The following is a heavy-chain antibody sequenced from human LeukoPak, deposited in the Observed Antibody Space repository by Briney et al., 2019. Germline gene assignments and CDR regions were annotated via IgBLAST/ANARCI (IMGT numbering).Heavy chain of an antibody. J-gene: IGHJ2*01. V-gene: IGHV3-23*01. Sequence: GGSLRLSCTASGFIFYNYAMTWVRQAPGKGLEWVSTISGSGGDTYYADFVKGRFTISRDNSKNTLYLQMNSLRAEDTAVYYCARGGLTDYYDSSGYYSRNWYFDLWGRGTLVTVSS. CDR1: GFIFYNYA. CDR3: ARGGLTDYYDSSGYYSRNWYFDL. D-gene: IGHD3-22*01. CDR2: ISGSGGDT.